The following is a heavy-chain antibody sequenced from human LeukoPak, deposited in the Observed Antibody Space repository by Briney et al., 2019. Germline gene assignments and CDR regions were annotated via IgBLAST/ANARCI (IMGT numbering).Heavy chain of an antibody. J-gene: IGHJ4*02. D-gene: IGHD6-13*01. CDR3: AREGDSSSPHYFDY. V-gene: IGHV4-59*01. CDR2: IYYSGST. Sequence: NPSETLSLTCTVSGGSISSYYWSWIRQPPGKGLEWIGYIYYSGSTNYNPSLKSRVTISVDTSKNQFSLKLSSVTAADTAVYYCAREGDSSSPHYFDYWGQGTLVTVSS. CDR1: GGSISSYY.